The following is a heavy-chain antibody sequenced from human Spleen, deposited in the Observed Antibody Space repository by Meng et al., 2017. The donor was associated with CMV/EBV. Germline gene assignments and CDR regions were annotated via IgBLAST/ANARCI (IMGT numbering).Heavy chain of an antibody. D-gene: IGHD3-10*01. J-gene: IGHJ4*02. CDR1: GGSVTSGDYY. V-gene: IGHV4-61*08. CDR3: ARIFGRDYFDY. CDR2: IFRSGST. Sequence: SETLSLTCTVSGGSVTSGDYYWSWIRQSPEKGLEWIGYIFRSGSTKYNSSLTSRVTVSVDTSKNQFSLRLSSVTAADTAVYYCARIFGRDYFDYWGQGTLVTVSS.